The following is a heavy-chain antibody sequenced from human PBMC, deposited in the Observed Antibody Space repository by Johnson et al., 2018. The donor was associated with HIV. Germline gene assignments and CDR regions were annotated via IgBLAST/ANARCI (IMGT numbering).Heavy chain of an antibody. CDR2: ISWNSGSI. J-gene: IGHJ3*02. V-gene: IGHV3-9*01. Sequence: VQLVESGGGLVQPGRSLRLSCAASGFTFDDYAMHLVRQAPGKGLEWVSGISWNSGSIGYADSVKGRFTISRDNAKNSLYLQMNSLRAKDTAVYYCARAGSYYLSDAFDIWGQGTMVTVSS. CDR3: ARAGSYYLSDAFDI. D-gene: IGHD1-26*01. CDR1: GFTFDDYA.